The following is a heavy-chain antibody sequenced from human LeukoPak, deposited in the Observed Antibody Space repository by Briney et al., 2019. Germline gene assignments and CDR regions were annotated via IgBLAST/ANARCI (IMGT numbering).Heavy chain of an antibody. D-gene: IGHD2-21*01. J-gene: IGHJ4*02. V-gene: IGHV3-15*07. CDR2: TKPKTDGETT. CDR3: ITPLPYSAQ. Sequence: GGSLRLSCAASGFTFSNAYMNWVRQAPGKGLEWVGRTKPKTDGETTEYAAPVKDRFSISRDDSKSMMYLQMNSLKTEDTAVYYCITPLPYSAQGGQGTLVTVSS. CDR1: GFTFSNAY.